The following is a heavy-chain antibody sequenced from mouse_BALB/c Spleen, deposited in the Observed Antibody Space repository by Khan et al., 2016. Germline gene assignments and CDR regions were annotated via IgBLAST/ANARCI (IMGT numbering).Heavy chain of an antibody. V-gene: IGHV3-6*02. CDR2: ISYDGSN. CDR1: GYSITSGYY. CDR3: ARLRRVYAMDY. J-gene: IGHJ4*01. D-gene: IGHD2-12*01. Sequence: EVQLQESGPGLVKPSQSLSLTCSVTGYSITSGYYWNWIRQFPGNNLEWMGYISYDGSNNYNPSLKNRISIARDTSKNQFFLKLNSVTTEDTATXYCARLRRVYAMDYLGQGTSVTVSS.